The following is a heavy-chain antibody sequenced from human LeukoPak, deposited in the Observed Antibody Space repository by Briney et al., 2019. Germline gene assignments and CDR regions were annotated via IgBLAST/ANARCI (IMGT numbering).Heavy chain of an antibody. Sequence: KPSETLSLTCTVSGGSINSYYWTWIRQPPGKGLEWIGYINYSGGSHYNPTLKSRVTLSVDTSKNQFSLKLTSVTAADTAVYYCARFAARDFDFWGQGSLVAVSS. CDR1: GGSINSYY. J-gene: IGHJ4*02. CDR2: INYSGGS. CDR3: ARFAARDFDF. V-gene: IGHV4-59*12.